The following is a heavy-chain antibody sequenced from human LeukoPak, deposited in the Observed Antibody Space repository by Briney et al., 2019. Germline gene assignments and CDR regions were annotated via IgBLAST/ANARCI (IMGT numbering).Heavy chain of an antibody. CDR1: GFTVSSYW. V-gene: IGHV3-7*01. Sequence: GGSLRLSCAASGFTVSSYWMSWVRQAPGKGLEWVANIKQDGSEKYYVDSVKGRFTISRDNAKNSLYLQMNSLRAEDTAVYYCASDIVVVVAATRGDAFDIWGQGTMVTVSS. CDR2: IKQDGSEK. CDR3: ASDIVVVVAATRGDAFDI. J-gene: IGHJ3*02. D-gene: IGHD2-15*01.